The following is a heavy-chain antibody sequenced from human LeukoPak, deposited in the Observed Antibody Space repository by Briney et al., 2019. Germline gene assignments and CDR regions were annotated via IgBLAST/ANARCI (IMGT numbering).Heavy chain of an antibody. CDR1: GYTFTSYG. V-gene: IGHV1-18*01. CDR2: ISAYNGNT. D-gene: IGHD3-9*01. CDR3: ARHRYFDWLFDY. Sequence: ASVKVSCKASGYTFTSYGISWVRQAPGQGLEWMGWISAYNGNTNYAQKLRGRVTMTTDTSTSTAYMELRSLRSDDTAVYYCARHRYFDWLFDYWGQGTLVTVSS. J-gene: IGHJ4*02.